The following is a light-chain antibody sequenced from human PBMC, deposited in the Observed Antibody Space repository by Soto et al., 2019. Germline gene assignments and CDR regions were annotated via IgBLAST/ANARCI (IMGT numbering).Light chain of an antibody. V-gene: IGKV3-15*01. CDR3: QKYYNWPLK. CDR1: QSVSNN. Sequence: EIVMTQSPATLSVSPLYIANPSFRASQSVSNNLAWYHQKPGQAPRVLIYGASIRATGVPARFSGSGSGTEFTLTISSLQSEDFALFYCQKYYNWPLKFGQGTKVDIK. J-gene: IGKJ1*01. CDR2: GAS.